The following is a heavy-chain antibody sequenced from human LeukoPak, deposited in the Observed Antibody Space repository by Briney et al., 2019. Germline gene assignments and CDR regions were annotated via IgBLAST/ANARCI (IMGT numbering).Heavy chain of an antibody. D-gene: IGHD4-23*01. J-gene: IGHJ4*02. V-gene: IGHV3-53*01. CDR1: GFTVSGNY. Sequence: GGSLRLSCAVSGFTVSGNYMSWIRQAPGKGLEWVSLIYSDDTTLYADAVKGRFTISRDISKNTLYLQMSSLRAEDTAVYYCARRAGGYSHPYDYWGQGVLVTVSS. CDR3: ARRAGGYSHPYDY. CDR2: IYSDDTT.